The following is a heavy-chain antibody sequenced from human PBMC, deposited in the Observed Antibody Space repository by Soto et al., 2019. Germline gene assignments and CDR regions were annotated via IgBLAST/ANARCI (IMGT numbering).Heavy chain of an antibody. Sequence: ASVKVSCKASGYTFTGYYMHWVRQAPGQGLEWMGWINPNSGGTNYAQKFQGWVTMTRDTSISTAYMELSRLRSDDTAVYYCARVGREAYSSSWGAFDIWGQGTMVTVSS. J-gene: IGHJ3*02. CDR2: INPNSGGT. V-gene: IGHV1-2*04. CDR1: GYTFTGYY. D-gene: IGHD6-6*01. CDR3: ARVGREAYSSSWGAFDI.